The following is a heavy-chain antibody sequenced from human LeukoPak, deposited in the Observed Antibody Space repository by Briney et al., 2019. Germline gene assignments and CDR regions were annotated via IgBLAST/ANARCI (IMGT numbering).Heavy chain of an antibody. J-gene: IGHJ5*02. CDR2: IYYSGST. CDR1: GGSISSSSYY. CDR3: ARVRGSTLRFDP. Sequence: PSETLSLTCTVSGGSISSSSYYWGWIRQPPGKGLEWIGSIYYSGSTYYNPSLKSRVTISVDTSKNQFSLKLSSVTAADTAVYYCARVRGSTLRFDPWGQGTLVTVSS. V-gene: IGHV4-39*01. D-gene: IGHD2/OR15-2a*01.